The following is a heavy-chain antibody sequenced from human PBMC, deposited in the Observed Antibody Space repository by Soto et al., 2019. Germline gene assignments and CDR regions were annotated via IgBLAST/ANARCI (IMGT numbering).Heavy chain of an antibody. CDR3: ARQGTYYDILTGLVDYYYMDV. CDR1: GFSISSSSYY. CDR2: IYYSGST. J-gene: IGHJ6*03. D-gene: IGHD3-9*01. V-gene: IGHV4-39*01. Sequence: SETLSLTCTVSGFSISSSSYYWGWIRQPPGKGLEWIGSIYYSGSTYYNPSLKSRVTISVDTSKNQFSLKLSSVTAADTSVYYCARQGTYYDILTGLVDYYYMDVWGKGTTVTVSS.